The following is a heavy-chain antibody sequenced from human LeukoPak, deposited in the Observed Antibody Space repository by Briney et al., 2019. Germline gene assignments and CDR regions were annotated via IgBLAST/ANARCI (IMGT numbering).Heavy chain of an antibody. CDR2: IKHDGRDK. CDR3: ARGGNYDILTGYIFDY. D-gene: IGHD3-9*01. CDR1: GFTFSNYW. V-gene: IGHV3-7*03. Sequence: GGSLRLSCAASGFTFSNYWMSWVRQAPGKGLEWVANIKHDGRDKHYVDSVKGRSTIARDSAKNSLNLQMNSLRAEDTAVYYCARGGNYDILTGYIFDYWGQGTLVTVSS. J-gene: IGHJ4*02.